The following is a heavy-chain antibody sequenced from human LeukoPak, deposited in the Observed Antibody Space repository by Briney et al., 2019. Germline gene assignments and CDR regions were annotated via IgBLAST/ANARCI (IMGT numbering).Heavy chain of an antibody. Sequence: SETLSLTCSVSGASIDSYYWSWIRQPPEKGLEWIGYIYSSGTTSYNPSLNGRVTMSLDTSKNQCSLNLSSVTAADTAVYYCARQFGYSYGYDYWGQGALVTVSS. CDR1: GASIDSYY. D-gene: IGHD5-18*01. CDR3: ARQFGYSYGYDY. CDR2: IYSSGTT. J-gene: IGHJ4*02. V-gene: IGHV4-59*08.